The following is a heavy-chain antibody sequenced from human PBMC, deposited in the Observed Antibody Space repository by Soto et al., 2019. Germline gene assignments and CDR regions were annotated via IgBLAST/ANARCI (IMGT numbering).Heavy chain of an antibody. CDR3: AREGASSSWYGGFDY. V-gene: IGHV1-69*13. J-gene: IGHJ4*02. CDR1: GGSFSSYA. Sequence: ASVKVSCKASGGSFSSYAISWVRQAPGQGLEWMGGIIPIFGTANYAQKFQGRITITADESTSTAYMELSSLRSEDTAVYYCAREGASSSWYGGFDYWGQRTLVTVSS. D-gene: IGHD6-13*01. CDR2: IIPIFGTA.